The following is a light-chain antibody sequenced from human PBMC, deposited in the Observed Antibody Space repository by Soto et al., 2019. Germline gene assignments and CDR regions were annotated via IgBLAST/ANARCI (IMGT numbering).Light chain of an antibody. CDR2: GAS. V-gene: IGKV3-20*01. Sequence: EIVLTQSPGTLSLSPGERATLSCRASQSVSSSYLAWYQQKPGQAPRLLIYGASSRATGIPDRFSVSGSGTDFTLTISRLEPEDFAVYYCQQYGNSPLTFGQGTKVEIK. J-gene: IGKJ1*01. CDR3: QQYGNSPLT. CDR1: QSVSSSY.